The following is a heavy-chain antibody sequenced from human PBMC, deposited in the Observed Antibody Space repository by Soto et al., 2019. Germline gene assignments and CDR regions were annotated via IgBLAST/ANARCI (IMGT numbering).Heavy chain of an antibody. Sequence: ASVKVSCKASGYTFTSYYMHWVRQAPGQGLEWMGIINPSGGSTSYAQKFQGRVTMTRDTSKNQFSLKLSSVTAADTAVYYCARRARRPEFDYWGPGTLATVSS. CDR3: ARRARRPEFDY. CDR1: GYTFTSYY. CDR2: INPSGGST. V-gene: IGHV1-46*01. J-gene: IGHJ4*02. D-gene: IGHD6-6*01.